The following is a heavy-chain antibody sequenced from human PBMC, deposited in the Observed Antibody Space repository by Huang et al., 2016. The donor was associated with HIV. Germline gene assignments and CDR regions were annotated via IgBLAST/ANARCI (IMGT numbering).Heavy chain of an antibody. D-gene: IGHD3-22*01. CDR1: GGSITSSSYY. V-gene: IGHV4-39*01. CDR2: SHYSGIT. CDR3: ARHFSYYDSSGYTPWDAFDI. J-gene: IGHJ3*02. Sequence: QLQLQGSGPGLVKPSETLSLTCTVSGGSITSSSYYWGWIRQPPGKGLEWVCSSHYSGITDYNPSLKSRVTVSVDTSKNQFSLKLSSVTAADTAVYYCARHFSYYDSSGYTPWDAFDIWGQGTMVTVSS.